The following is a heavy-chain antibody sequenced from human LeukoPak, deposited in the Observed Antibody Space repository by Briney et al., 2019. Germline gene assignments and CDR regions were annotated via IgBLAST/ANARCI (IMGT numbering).Heavy chain of an antibody. CDR2: INWNGGST. CDR3: ARGNEYYDSSGYHLDAFDI. Sequence: GGSLRLSCAASGFTFDDYGMSWVRQAPGKGLEWVSGINWNGGSTGYADSVKGRFTISRDNAKNSLYLQMNSLRAEDTALYYCARGNEYYDSSGYHLDAFDIWGQGTMVTVSS. V-gene: IGHV3-20*04. CDR1: GFTFDDYG. J-gene: IGHJ3*02. D-gene: IGHD3-22*01.